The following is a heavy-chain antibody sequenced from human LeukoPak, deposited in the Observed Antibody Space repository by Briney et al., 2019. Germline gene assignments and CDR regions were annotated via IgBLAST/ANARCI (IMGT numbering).Heavy chain of an antibody. J-gene: IGHJ4*02. V-gene: IGHV3-74*01. D-gene: IGHD6-6*01. CDR3: ARSSIAARPGQD. CDR2: INTDGGSA. CDR1: GFTFSSYW. Sequence: GGSLRLSCAASGFTFSSYWMHWVRQAPGKGLVWVTRINTDGGSATYADSVKDRLTISRDNAKNTLYLQMNSLRAEDTAVYYCARSSIAARPGQDWGQGSLVTVSS.